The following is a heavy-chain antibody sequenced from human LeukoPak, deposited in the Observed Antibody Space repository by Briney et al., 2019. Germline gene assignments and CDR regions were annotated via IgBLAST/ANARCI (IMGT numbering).Heavy chain of an antibody. D-gene: IGHD6-13*01. V-gene: IGHV3-9*01. CDR2: ISWNSGSI. J-gene: IGHJ6*03. CDR1: GFTFDDYA. CDR3: ARDLSIAAAGRFYYHYYYMDV. Sequence: GGSLRLSCAASGFTFDDYAMHWVRQAPGKGLEWVSGISWNSGSIGYADSVKGRFTIYRDNAKNSLYLQMNSLRAEDTAVYYCARDLSIAAAGRFYYHYYYMDVWGKGTTVTVSS.